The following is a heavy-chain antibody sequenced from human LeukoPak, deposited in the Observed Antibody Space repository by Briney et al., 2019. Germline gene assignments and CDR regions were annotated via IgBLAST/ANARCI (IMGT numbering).Heavy chain of an antibody. V-gene: IGHV1-8*03. J-gene: IGHJ4*02. Sequence: ASVKVSCKASGYTFTSYDINWVRQATGQGLEWMGWMNPNSGNTGYAQKFQGRVTITRNTSISTAYMELSSLRSEDTAVYYCAREKSSVTIFGVVTSLFDYWGQGTLVTVSS. D-gene: IGHD3-3*01. CDR1: GYTFTSYD. CDR3: AREKSSVTIFGVVTSLFDY. CDR2: MNPNSGNT.